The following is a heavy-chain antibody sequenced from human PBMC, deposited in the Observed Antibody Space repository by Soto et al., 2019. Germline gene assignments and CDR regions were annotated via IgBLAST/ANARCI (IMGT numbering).Heavy chain of an antibody. V-gene: IGHV3-21*01. Sequence: GGSLRLSCAASGFTFSSYSMNWVRQAPGKGLEWVSSISSSSSYIYYADSVKGRFTISRDNAKNSLYLQMNSLRAEDTAVYYCARDKYFFGEGSYYGMDVWGQGTTVTVSS. CDR3: ARDKYFFGEGSYYGMDV. J-gene: IGHJ6*02. CDR2: ISSSSSYI. D-gene: IGHD3-10*01. CDR1: GFTFSSYS.